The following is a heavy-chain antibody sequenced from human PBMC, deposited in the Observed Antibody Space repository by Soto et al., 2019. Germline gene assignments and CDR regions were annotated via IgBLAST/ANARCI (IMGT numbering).Heavy chain of an antibody. CDR3: ARVEMATIYFDY. D-gene: IGHD5-12*01. CDR2: ISISGNT. CDR1: GGSISSYY. J-gene: IGHJ4*02. V-gene: IGHV4-59*12. Sequence: SETLSLTCTVSGGSISSYYWSWIRQPPGKGLEWIGYISISGNTDYSPSLKSRATISVDRSKNQFSLKLSSVTAADTAVYYCARVEMATIYFDYWGQGTLVTVS.